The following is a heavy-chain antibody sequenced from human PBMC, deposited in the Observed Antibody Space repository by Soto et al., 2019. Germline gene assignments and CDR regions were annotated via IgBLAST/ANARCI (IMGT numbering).Heavy chain of an antibody. J-gene: IGHJ6*02. Sequence: PSETLSLTCTVSGGSISSYYWSWIRQSPGKGLEWIGYIYYAGTTSYNPSLKSRVTISVDRSKNQFSLKLSSVTAADTAVYYCAGSGYYHNSGMDVWGQGTTVTVSS. D-gene: IGHD3-22*01. CDR3: AGSGYYHNSGMDV. CDR2: IYYAGTT. V-gene: IGHV4-59*12. CDR1: GGSISSYY.